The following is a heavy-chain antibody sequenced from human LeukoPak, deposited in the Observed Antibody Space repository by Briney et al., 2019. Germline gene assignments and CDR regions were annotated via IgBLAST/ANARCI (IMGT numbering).Heavy chain of an antibody. CDR3: ARHGGAFDI. D-gene: IGHD3-10*01. CDR2: IKQDGSEK. J-gene: IGHJ3*02. Sequence: PGGSLRLSCAASGFTFSTYWMSWARQAPGKGPGWVAYIKQDGSEKDYVDSVKGRFTISRDNAKNSLYLQMNSLRGEDTAVYYCARHGGAFDIWGQGTLVTVSS. CDR1: GFTFSTYW. V-gene: IGHV3-7*01.